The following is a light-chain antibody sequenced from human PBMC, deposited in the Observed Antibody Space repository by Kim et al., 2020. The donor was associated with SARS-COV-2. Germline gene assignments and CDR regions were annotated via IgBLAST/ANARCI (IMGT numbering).Light chain of an antibody. Sequence: GRAITITCTPSSGSIASNSVQWYQQRPGSAPSTVIYEDNQRPSGVPVRFSGSIDSSSNSASLTISGLKTEDEADYYCQSYDSSNQVFGGGTQLTVL. CDR3: QSYDSSNQV. V-gene: IGLV6-57*03. CDR1: SGSIASNS. J-gene: IGLJ3*02. CDR2: EDN.